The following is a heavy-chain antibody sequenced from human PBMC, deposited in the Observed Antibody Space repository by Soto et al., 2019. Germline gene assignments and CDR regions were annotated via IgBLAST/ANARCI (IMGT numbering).Heavy chain of an antibody. D-gene: IGHD2-15*01. V-gene: IGHV3-30*18. Sequence: QVQLVESGGGVVQPGRSLRLSCAASGFTFSTYALHWVRQAPGKGLEWVAVISHDGSNEYYADSVKGRFTMSRDNSKNTLYLQMNSLRAEDTAVYYCAKDRGNEGYCSGGSCYIPNWFDPWGQGTLVTVSS. J-gene: IGHJ5*02. CDR2: ISHDGSNE. CDR1: GFTFSTYA. CDR3: AKDRGNEGYCSGGSCYIPNWFDP.